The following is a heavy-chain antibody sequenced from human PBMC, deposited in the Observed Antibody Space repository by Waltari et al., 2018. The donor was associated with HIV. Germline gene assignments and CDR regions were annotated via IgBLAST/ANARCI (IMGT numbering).Heavy chain of an antibody. V-gene: IGHV3-33*01. D-gene: IGHD5-18*01. CDR3: ARDYNYAPDY. CDR1: GFPFKNFA. CDR2: IYYDGSKK. J-gene: IGHJ4*02. Sequence: QVQLVESGGGVVQPGRSLRLPCAASGFPFKNFAMNWVRQAPGKGLELVGNIYYDGSKKFYGDSVRGRFTISRDNSKQILYLQMNSLRVEDTALYYCARDYNYAPDYWGQGTLVVVSS.